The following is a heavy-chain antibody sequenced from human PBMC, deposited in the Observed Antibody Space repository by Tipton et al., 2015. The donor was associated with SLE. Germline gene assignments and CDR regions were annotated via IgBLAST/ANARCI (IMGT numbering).Heavy chain of an antibody. V-gene: IGHV4-59*12. CDR1: GGSISGNY. CDR3: ARDRGTDYYYYYMDV. J-gene: IGHJ6*03. Sequence: TLSLTCIVSGGSISGNYWSWIRQPPGKRLEWIGYIDQIGSANYNPSLQSRVTISVGKSTTQFSLKLSSVTAADTAVYYCARDRGTDYYYYYMDVWGKGTTVTVSS. D-gene: IGHD2-8*02. CDR2: IDQIGSA.